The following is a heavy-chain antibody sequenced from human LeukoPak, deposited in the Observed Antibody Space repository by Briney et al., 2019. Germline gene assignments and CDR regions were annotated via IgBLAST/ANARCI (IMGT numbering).Heavy chain of an antibody. Sequence: PSETLCLTCAVYGGSFSGYYWSWIRQPPGKGLEWIGEINHSGSTNYNPSLKSRVTISVDTSKNQFSLKLSSVTAADTAVYYCARDGRGLDYWGQGTLVTVSS. CDR3: ARDGRGLDY. J-gene: IGHJ4*02. CDR2: INHSGST. V-gene: IGHV4-34*01. CDR1: GGSFSGYY. D-gene: IGHD3-10*01.